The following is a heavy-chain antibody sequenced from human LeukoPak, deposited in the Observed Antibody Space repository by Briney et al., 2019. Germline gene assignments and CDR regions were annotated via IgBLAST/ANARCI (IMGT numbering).Heavy chain of an antibody. J-gene: IGHJ4*02. D-gene: IGHD1-26*01. Sequence: SQTLSLTCAISGDSVSSNSAAWNWIRQSPSRGLEWLGRTYYRSKWYNDYAVSVKSRMSINPDTSKNQFSLKLNSVTAADTAVYYCASYIIKCGAFDYWGQGTLATVSS. V-gene: IGHV6-1*01. CDR1: GDSVSSNSAA. CDR3: ASYIIKCGAFDY. CDR2: TYYRSKWYN.